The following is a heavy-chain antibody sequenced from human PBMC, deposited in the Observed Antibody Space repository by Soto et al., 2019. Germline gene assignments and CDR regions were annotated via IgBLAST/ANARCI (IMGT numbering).Heavy chain of an antibody. CDR1: GGTFSSYT. Sequence: QVQLVQSGAEVKKPGSSVKVSCKASGGTFSSYTISWVRQAPGQGREWMGRIIPILGIANYAQKLQGRVTMAADKSTSTAYRELSSLRSADTDVYYCARGYDSSCYSYNYWGQGTLVTVSS. CDR2: IIPILGIA. V-gene: IGHV1-69*02. D-gene: IGHD3-22*01. J-gene: IGHJ4*02. CDR3: ARGYDSSCYSYNY.